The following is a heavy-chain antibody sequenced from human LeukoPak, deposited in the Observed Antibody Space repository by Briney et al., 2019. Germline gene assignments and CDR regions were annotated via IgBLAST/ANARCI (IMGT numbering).Heavy chain of an antibody. J-gene: IGHJ5*02. CDR1: GYTFTNFG. Sequence: TSVKVSCKASGYTFTNFGISWVRQAPGQGLEWMGGIIPIFGTANYAQKFQGRVTITADESTSTAYMELSSQRSEDTAVYYCARSVGIVVVPAAIEDWFDPWGQGTLVTVSS. V-gene: IGHV1-69*13. D-gene: IGHD2-2*01. CDR2: IIPIFGTA. CDR3: ARSVGIVVVPAAIEDWFDP.